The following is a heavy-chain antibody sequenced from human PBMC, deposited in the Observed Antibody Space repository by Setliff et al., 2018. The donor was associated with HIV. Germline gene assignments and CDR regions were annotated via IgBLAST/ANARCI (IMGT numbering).Heavy chain of an antibody. CDR3: ARDQTSNGDFDY. D-gene: IGHD4-17*01. CDR1: GGSISSGGYY. Sequence: SETLSLTCTVSGGSISSGGYYWSWIRQPPGKGLEWIAYTHFSGSTYYNPSLKSRVTISVDTSKNQFSLKLSSVTAADTAVYYCARDQTSNGDFDYWGQGTLVTVSS. CDR2: THFSGST. V-gene: IGHV4-31*03. J-gene: IGHJ4*02.